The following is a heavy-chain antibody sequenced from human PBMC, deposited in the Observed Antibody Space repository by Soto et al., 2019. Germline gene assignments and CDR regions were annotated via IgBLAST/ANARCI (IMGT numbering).Heavy chain of an antibody. CDR1: GFTFSSYS. J-gene: IGHJ4*02. CDR3: ARRNCSGGSCYPYYFDY. D-gene: IGHD2-15*01. CDR2: ISSSSSYI. V-gene: IGHV3-21*01. Sequence: GGSLRLSCAASGFTFSSYSMNWVRQAPGKGLEWVSSISSSSSYIYYADSVKGRFTISRDNAKNSLYLQMNSLRAEDTAVYYCARRNCSGGSCYPYYFDYWGQGTLVTVSS.